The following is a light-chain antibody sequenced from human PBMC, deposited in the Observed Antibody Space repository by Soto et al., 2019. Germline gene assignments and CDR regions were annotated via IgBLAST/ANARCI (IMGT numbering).Light chain of an antibody. CDR3: QHFNAYPIT. CDR2: DAS. Sequence: ASQLTQSPSSLSASVGDRVTITCRASQGISSALAWYQQKPGKAPKLLIHDASSLESGVPSRFSGSGSVTDFTLTISSLQPEDFATYYCQHFNAYPITFGQGTRLEIK. V-gene: IGKV1-13*02. CDR1: QGISSA. J-gene: IGKJ5*01.